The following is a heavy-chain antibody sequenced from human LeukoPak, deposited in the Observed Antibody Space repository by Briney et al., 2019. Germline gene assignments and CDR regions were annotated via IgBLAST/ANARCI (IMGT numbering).Heavy chain of an antibody. Sequence: GRSLRLSCAASGLTFSSYGMHWVRQAPGKGLEWVAVISNDGTRKYYAESVKGRFTISRDNSKNTLYLQMNSLRVEDTAVYYCAKDLDSSGYSYWGQGTPVSVSS. CDR3: AKDLDSSGYSY. J-gene: IGHJ4*02. CDR2: ISNDGTRK. D-gene: IGHD3-22*01. V-gene: IGHV3-30*18. CDR1: GLTFSSYG.